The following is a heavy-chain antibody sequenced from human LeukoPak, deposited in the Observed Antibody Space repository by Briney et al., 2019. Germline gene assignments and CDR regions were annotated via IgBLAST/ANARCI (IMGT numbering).Heavy chain of an antibody. V-gene: IGHV3-66*01. CDR3: AKDGGYIRGWYPCFIDY. Sequence: GGSLRLSCAASTFTVNKTYMCWGRQATGRGLEWVSVIYSVGATYYSDSVKGRFTISRDNSKNTLYLQMNSLRAEDTAVYYCAKDGGYIRGWYPCFIDYCGQGALVTASS. CDR2: IYSVGAT. D-gene: IGHD6-19*01. J-gene: IGHJ4*02. CDR1: TFTVNKTY.